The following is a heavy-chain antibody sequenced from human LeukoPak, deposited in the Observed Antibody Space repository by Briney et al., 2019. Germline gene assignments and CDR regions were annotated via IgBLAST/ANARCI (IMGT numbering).Heavy chain of an antibody. Sequence: ASVKVSCKASGYTFTSYAMHWVRQAPGQRLEWMGWMNPNSGNTGYAQKFQGRVTMTRNTSISTAYMELSSLRSEDTAVYYCARESTDSYNWFDPWGQGTLVTVSS. CDR1: GYTFTSYA. D-gene: IGHD2-2*01. CDR3: ARESTDSYNWFDP. V-gene: IGHV1-8*02. J-gene: IGHJ5*02. CDR2: MNPNSGNT.